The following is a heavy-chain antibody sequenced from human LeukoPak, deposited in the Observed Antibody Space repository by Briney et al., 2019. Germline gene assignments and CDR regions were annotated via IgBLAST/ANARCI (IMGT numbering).Heavy chain of an antibody. CDR3: AKPAQVVAQWWFDP. V-gene: IGHV3-30*02. CDR1: GFTFSSYG. Sequence: GGSLRLSCAASGFTFSSYGMHWVRQAPGKGLEWVAFIRYDGSNKYYADSVKGRFTISRESSKNTLYLQMNSLRAEDTAVYYCAKPAQVVAQWWFDPWGQGTLVTVSS. D-gene: IGHD3-22*01. J-gene: IGHJ5*02. CDR2: IRYDGSNK.